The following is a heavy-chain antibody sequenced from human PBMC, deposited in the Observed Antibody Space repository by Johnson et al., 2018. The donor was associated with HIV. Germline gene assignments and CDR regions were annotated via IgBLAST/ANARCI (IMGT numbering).Heavy chain of an antibody. V-gene: IGHV3-20*04. Sequence: VQLVESGGGVVRPGGSLRLSCAASGFTFDDYGMSWVRQAPGKGLEWVSGINWNGGSTGYADSVKGRFTISRDNAKNSLYLQMNSLRAEDTALYYCARGQVTHVNWNGPPHAFDIWGQGTMVTVSS. D-gene: IGHD1-20*01. CDR3: ARGQVTHVNWNGPPHAFDI. J-gene: IGHJ3*02. CDR1: GFTFDDYG. CDR2: INWNGGST.